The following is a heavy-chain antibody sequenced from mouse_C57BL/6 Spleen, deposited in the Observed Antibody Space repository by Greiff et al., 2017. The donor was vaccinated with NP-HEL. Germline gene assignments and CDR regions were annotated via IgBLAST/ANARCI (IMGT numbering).Heavy chain of an antibody. Sequence: EVKVVESGGGLVQPGGSLSLSCAASGFTFTDYYMSWVRQPPGKALEWLGFIRNKANGYTTEYSASVKGRFTISRDNSPSILYLQMNALRAEDSATYYCARWNSNYAGFAYWGQGTLVTVSA. CDR2: IRNKANGYTT. CDR1: GFTFTDYY. D-gene: IGHD2-5*01. V-gene: IGHV7-3*01. J-gene: IGHJ3*01. CDR3: ARWNSNYAGFAY.